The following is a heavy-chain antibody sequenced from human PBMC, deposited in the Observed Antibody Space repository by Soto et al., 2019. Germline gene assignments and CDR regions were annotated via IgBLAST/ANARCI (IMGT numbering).Heavy chain of an antibody. CDR2: IWYDGSDK. CDR1: GFTFSSYG. V-gene: IGHV3-33*01. J-gene: IGHJ6*02. CDR3: ARPTTVRGVHYGMDV. D-gene: IGHD3-10*01. Sequence: QALLVESGGGVGQPGRALRLSCAASGFTFSSYGFYWVRQAPGKGLEWVAVIWYDGSDKKYADSVKGRFTISRDNSKNTLYLQMNSLRAEDTAVYYCARPTTVRGVHYGMDVWGQGTTVMVSS.